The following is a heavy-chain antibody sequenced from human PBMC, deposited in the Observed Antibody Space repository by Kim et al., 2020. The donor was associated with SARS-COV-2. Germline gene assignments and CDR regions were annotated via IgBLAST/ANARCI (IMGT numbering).Heavy chain of an antibody. V-gene: IGHV4-39*01. CDR1: GGSISSSSYY. D-gene: IGHD3-10*01. CDR3: ARTPFSWFGEQDAFDI. CDR2: IYYSGSN. J-gene: IGHJ3*02. Sequence: SETLSLTCTVSGGSISSSSYYWGWIRQPPGKGLEWIGSIYYSGSNYYNPSLKSRVTISVDTSKNQFSLKLSSVTAADTAVYYCARTPFSWFGEQDAFDIWGQGTMVTVSS.